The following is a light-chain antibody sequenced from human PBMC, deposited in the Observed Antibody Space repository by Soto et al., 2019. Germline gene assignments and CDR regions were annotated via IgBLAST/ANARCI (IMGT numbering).Light chain of an antibody. J-gene: IGKJ4*01. CDR1: QSVTSN. Sequence: IVMTQSPATLSVSPGERATLSCRASQSVTSNLAWYQQKPGQAPRLVIYGASTRATGIPARFSGRGSGTEFTITVSSLQSEDFAVYYCQHYNDWPPLTFGGGTRVEIK. V-gene: IGKV3-15*01. CDR3: QHYNDWPPLT. CDR2: GAS.